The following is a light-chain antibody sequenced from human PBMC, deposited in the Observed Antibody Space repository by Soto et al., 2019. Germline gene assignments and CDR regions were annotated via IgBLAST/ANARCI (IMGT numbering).Light chain of an antibody. Sequence: QSVLTQPASVSGSPGQSITISCTGTNNDIVSEFNSVSWYQQHPGKAPKLMIYEVTNRPSGVSSRFSGSKSGNTASLTISGLQAEDEADYYCSSYTVDVAPYVFGTGTKVTVL. J-gene: IGLJ1*01. CDR2: EVT. V-gene: IGLV2-14*01. CDR1: NNDIVSEFNS. CDR3: SSYTVDVAPYV.